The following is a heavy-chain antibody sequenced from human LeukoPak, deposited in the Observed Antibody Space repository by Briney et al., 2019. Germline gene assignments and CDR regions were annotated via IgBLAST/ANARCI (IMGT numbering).Heavy chain of an antibody. CDR2: IYPGDSDT. CDR1: GSIFTSSW. D-gene: IGHD6-19*01. Sequence: GGSLQISFQGSGSIFTSSWIGWVRQLPGKGLGWMGIIYPGDSDTRYSPSCQGQVTISDDKSISTAYLQWSSLKASDTAMYYGARRRQWLVRDWFDPWGQGTLVTVSS. CDR3: ARRRQWLVRDWFDP. J-gene: IGHJ5*02. V-gene: IGHV5-51*01.